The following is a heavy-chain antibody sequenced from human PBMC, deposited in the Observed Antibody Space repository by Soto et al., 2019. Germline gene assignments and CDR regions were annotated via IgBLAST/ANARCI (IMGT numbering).Heavy chain of an antibody. CDR2: IYYSGST. D-gene: IGHD3-3*01. CDR1: GGSISSGGYY. J-gene: IGHJ6*02. Sequence: KPSETLSLTCTVSGGSISSGGYYWSWIRQHPGKGLEWIGYIYYSGSTYYNPSLKSRVTISVDTSKNQFSLKLSSVTAADTAVYYCARERFYDFWSGPPTGGMDVWGQGTTVTVSS. CDR3: ARERFYDFWSGPPTGGMDV. V-gene: IGHV4-31*03.